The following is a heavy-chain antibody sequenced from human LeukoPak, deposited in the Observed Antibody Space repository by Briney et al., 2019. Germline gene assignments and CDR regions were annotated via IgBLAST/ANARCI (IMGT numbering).Heavy chain of an antibody. J-gene: IGHJ6*03. CDR2: INHSGST. D-gene: IGHD3-10*01. CDR1: GGSFSGYY. Sequence: SETLSLTCAVYGGSFSGYYWSWIRQPPGKGLEWIGEINHSGSTNYNPSLKSRVTISVDTSKNQFSLKLSSVTAADTAVYYCARRQYYYGSGSYMGYYYYMDVWGKGATVTVSS. CDR3: ARRQYYYGSGSYMGYYYYMDV. V-gene: IGHV4-34*01.